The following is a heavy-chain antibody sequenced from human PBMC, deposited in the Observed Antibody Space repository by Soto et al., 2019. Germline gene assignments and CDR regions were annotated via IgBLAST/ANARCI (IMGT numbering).Heavy chain of an antibody. V-gene: IGHV4-34*01. CDR1: GGSFSGYF. J-gene: IGHJ4*02. CDR3: ARGRGAGTSV. Sequence: SETLSLTCAVYGGSFSGYFWNWIRQPPGKGLEWIGDIYHTGGTNYHPSLKSRLTISLDTSKNQFSLKLNSVTAADTDVYYCARGRGAGTSVWGPGTLVTVSS. CDR2: IYHTGGT. D-gene: IGHD2-15*01.